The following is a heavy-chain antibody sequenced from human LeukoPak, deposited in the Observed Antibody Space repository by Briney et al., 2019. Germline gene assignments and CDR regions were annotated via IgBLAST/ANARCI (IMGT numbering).Heavy chain of an antibody. J-gene: IGHJ4*02. V-gene: IGHV3-23*01. CDR2: ISGSAGST. Sequence: TGGSPRLSCAASGFTFSNYAMSWVRQAPGKGLEWVSVISGSAGSTYYADSVKGRFTISRDNSKNTLYLQMNSLRAGDTAVYYCAKYIPSSSGYDYWGQGTLVTVSS. CDR3: AKYIPSSSGYDY. D-gene: IGHD3-22*01. CDR1: GFTFSNYA.